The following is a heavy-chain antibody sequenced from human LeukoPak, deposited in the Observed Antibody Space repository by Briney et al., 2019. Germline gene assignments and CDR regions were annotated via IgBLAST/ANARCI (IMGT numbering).Heavy chain of an antibody. D-gene: IGHD3-22*01. CDR2: IYTSGST. CDR3: ARVYDYANSGARFDY. J-gene: IGHJ4*02. CDR1: GDSINSYY. V-gene: IGHV4-4*07. Sequence: PSETLSLTCTVSGDSINSYYWNWIRQTAGKGLEWIGCIYTSGSTNYNPSLRSRVTMSVDTSKNQFSLRLSSVSAADAAVYFCARVYDYANSGARFDYWGQGALVTVST.